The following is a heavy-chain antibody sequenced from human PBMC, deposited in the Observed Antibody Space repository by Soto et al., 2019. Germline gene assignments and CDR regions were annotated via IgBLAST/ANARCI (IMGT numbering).Heavy chain of an antibody. CDR1: GYTFTSYD. CDR3: ARGQTDIVATIRYYYYYYGMDV. CDR2: MNPNSGNT. J-gene: IGHJ6*02. V-gene: IGHV1-8*01. D-gene: IGHD5-12*01. Sequence: ASVKVSCKASGYTFTSYDINWVRQATGQGLEWMGWMNPNSGNTGYAQKFQGRVTMTRNTSISTAYMELSSLRSEDTAVYYCARGQTDIVATIRYYYYYYGMDVWGQGTTVTVS.